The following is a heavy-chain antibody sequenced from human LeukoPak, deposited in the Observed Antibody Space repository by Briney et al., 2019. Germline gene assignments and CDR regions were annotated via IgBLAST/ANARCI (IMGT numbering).Heavy chain of an antibody. CDR3: ARGVVGNYYYYMDV. J-gene: IGHJ6*03. CDR2: IYTSGST. V-gene: IGHV4-61*02. Sequence: SETLSLTCTVSGGSISSGSYYWSWIRQPAGKGLEWIGRIYTSGSTNYNPSLKSRVTMSVDTSKNQFSLKLSSVTAADTAVYYCARGVVGNYYYYMDVWGKGTTVTVSS. D-gene: IGHD1-26*01. CDR1: GGSISSGSYY.